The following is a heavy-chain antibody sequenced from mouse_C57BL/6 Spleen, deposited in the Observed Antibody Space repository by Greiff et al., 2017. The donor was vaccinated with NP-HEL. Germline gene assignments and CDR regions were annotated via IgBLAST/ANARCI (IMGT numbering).Heavy chain of an antibody. Sequence: QVQLQQSGPELVKPGASVKISCKASGYAFSSSWMNWVKQRPGKGLEWIGRIYPGDGDSNYNGKFKGKATLTADKSSSTAYMQLSSLTSEDSAVYFCARDYYGSSYDVYYAMDYWGQGTSVTVSS. CDR2: IYPGDGDS. D-gene: IGHD1-1*01. V-gene: IGHV1-82*01. CDR1: GYAFSSSW. CDR3: ARDYYGSSYDVYYAMDY. J-gene: IGHJ4*01.